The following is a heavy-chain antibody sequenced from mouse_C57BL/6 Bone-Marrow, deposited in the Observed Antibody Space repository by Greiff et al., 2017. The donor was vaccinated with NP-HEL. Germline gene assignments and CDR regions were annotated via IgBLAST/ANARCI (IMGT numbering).Heavy chain of an antibody. J-gene: IGHJ2*01. Sequence: QVQLQQSGAELVKPGASVKMSCKASGYTFTSYWITWVKQRPGQGLEWIGGIYPGSGSTNYNEKFKSKATLTVDTSSSTAYMQLSSLTSEDSAVYYCARSTMVTTGGCWGQGTTLTVSS. V-gene: IGHV1-55*01. D-gene: IGHD2-2*01. CDR1: GYTFTSYW. CDR2: IYPGSGST. CDR3: ARSTMVTTGGC.